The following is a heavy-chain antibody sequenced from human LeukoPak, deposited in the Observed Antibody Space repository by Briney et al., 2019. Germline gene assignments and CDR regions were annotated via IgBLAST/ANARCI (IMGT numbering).Heavy chain of an antibody. CDR3: ARDVRQETTYYYGSGSYPPDAFDI. CDR2: INHSGST. D-gene: IGHD3-10*01. V-gene: IGHV4-61*09. Sequence: SETLSLTCTVSGGSISSGSYYWSWIRQPAGKGLEWIGEINHSGSTNYNPSLKSRVTISVDTSKNQFSLKLSSVTAADTAVYYCARDVRQETTYYYGSGSYPPDAFDIWGQGTMVTVSS. CDR1: GGSISSGSYY. J-gene: IGHJ3*02.